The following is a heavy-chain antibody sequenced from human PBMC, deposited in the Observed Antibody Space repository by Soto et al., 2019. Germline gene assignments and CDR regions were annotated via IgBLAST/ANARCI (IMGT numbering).Heavy chain of an antibody. CDR2: IKSKTDGGTT. V-gene: IGHV3-15*01. Sequence: GGSLRLSCAASGFTFSNAWMSWVRQAPGKGLEWVGRIKSKTDGGTTDYAAPVKGRFTISRDDSKNTLYLQMNSLKTEDTAVYYCTTGSLRYFDWSHYYYMDVWGKGTTVTVSS. J-gene: IGHJ6*03. CDR1: GFTFSNAW. CDR3: TTGSLRYFDWSHYYYMDV. D-gene: IGHD3-9*01.